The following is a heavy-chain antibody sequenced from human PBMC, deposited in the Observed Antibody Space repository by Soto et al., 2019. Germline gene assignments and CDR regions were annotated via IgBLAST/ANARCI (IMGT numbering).Heavy chain of an antibody. Sequence: ESGGGVVQPGRSLRLSCAASGFTFSSYGMHWVRQAPGKGLEWVAVLGFDGGGRYYADSVKGRFTISRDNSKNTLDLQMDSLRVEDTALYYCAREPVGPDYAMDVWGQGTTVTVSS. V-gene: IGHV3-33*08. CDR3: AREPVGPDYAMDV. CDR1: GFTFSSYG. J-gene: IGHJ6*02. CDR2: LGFDGGGR. D-gene: IGHD1-26*01.